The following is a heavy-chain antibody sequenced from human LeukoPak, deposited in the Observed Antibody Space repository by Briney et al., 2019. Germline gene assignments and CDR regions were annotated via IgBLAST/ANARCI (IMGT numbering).Heavy chain of an antibody. Sequence: GGSLRLSCAASGFTFSDYYMSWIRQAPGKGLEWVSYISSSGSTIYYADSVKGRFTISRDNAKNSLYLQMNSLRAEDTAVYYCARERYIRKDPNYYDSSGPAGLSGMDVWGQGTTVTVSS. CDR2: ISSSGSTI. CDR1: GFTFSDYY. D-gene: IGHD3-22*01. V-gene: IGHV3-11*01. J-gene: IGHJ6*02. CDR3: ARERYIRKDPNYYDSSGPAGLSGMDV.